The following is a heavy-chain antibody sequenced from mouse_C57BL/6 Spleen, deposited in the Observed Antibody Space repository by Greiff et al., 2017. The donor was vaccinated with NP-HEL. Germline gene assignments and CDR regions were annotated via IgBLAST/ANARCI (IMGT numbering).Heavy chain of an antibody. Sequence: EVKLQESGGGLVQPGGSMKLSCVASGFTFSHYWMNWVRQSPEKGLEWVAQIRLKSDNYATHYAESVKGRFTISRDDSKSSVYLQMNNLRAEDTGIYYCTGGIYYYGSSDYWGQGTTLTVSS. CDR1: GFTFSHYW. J-gene: IGHJ2*01. CDR3: TGGIYYYGSSDY. D-gene: IGHD1-1*01. V-gene: IGHV6-3*01. CDR2: IRLKSDNYAT.